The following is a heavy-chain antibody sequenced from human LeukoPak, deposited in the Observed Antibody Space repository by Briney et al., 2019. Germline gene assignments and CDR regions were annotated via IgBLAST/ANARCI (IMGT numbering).Heavy chain of an antibody. Sequence: SVKVSCKASGFTFTSSAVQWVRQARGQRLEWIGWIVVGSGNTNYAQKFQERVTITRDMSTSTAYMELSSLRSEDTAVYYCAADGGWSGQQGPEGYFDYWGQGTLVTVSS. J-gene: IGHJ4*02. CDR3: AADGGWSGQQGPEGYFDY. CDR1: GFTFTSSA. D-gene: IGHD3-3*01. V-gene: IGHV1-58*01. CDR2: IVVGSGNT.